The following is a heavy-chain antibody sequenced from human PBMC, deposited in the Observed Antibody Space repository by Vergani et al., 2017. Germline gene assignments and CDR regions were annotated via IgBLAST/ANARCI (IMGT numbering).Heavy chain of an antibody. J-gene: IGHJ4*02. D-gene: IGHD3-22*01. CDR2: ISGSGGST. V-gene: IGHV3-23*01. Sequence: VQLQESGPGLVKPSQTLSLTCTVSGGSISSGGYYWSWIRQHPGKGLEWVSAISGSGGSTYYADSVKGRFTISRDNSKNTLYLQMNSLRAEDTAVYYCAKETHYDSSGYYYAVIFFDYWGQGTLVTVSS. CDR1: GGSISSGGYY. CDR3: AKETHYDSSGYYYAVIFFDY.